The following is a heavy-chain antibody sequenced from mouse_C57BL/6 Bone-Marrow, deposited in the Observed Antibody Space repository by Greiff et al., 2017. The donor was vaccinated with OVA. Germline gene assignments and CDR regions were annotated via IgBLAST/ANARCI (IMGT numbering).Heavy chain of an antibody. D-gene: IGHD2-4*01. CDR1: VYSFTSYY. CDR2: IYPGSGNT. J-gene: IGHJ2*01. Sequence: QVQLQQSGPELVKPGASVKISCKASVYSFTSYYIHWVKQRPGQGLEWIGWIYPGSGNTKYNEKFKGKATLTADTSSSTAYMQLSSLTSEDSAVYYCARGDYPYYFDYWGQGTTLTVSS. V-gene: IGHV1-66*01. CDR3: ARGDYPYYFDY.